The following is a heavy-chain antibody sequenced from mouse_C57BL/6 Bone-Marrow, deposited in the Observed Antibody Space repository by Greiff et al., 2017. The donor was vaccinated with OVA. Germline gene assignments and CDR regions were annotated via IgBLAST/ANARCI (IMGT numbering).Heavy chain of an antibody. J-gene: IGHJ4*01. D-gene: IGHD1-1*01. CDR3: AEGNVGSSLYAVDY. V-gene: IGHV14-3*01. Sequence: EVQLQQSVAELVRPGASVKFSCTASGFNINNTYMHWVKQRPEQGLEWIGRIDPANDNTNYAPKFKGKATMTADTSSNTAYLQLSSLSSDNTAVYGGAEGNVGSSLYAVDYWGQGTTVTVSS. CDR2: IDPANDNT. CDR1: GFNINNTY.